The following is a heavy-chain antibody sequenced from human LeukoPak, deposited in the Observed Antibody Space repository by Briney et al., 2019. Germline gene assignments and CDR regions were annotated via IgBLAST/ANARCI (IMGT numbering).Heavy chain of an antibody. Sequence: GSSVKVSCKASGYTFTSYAMHWVRQAPGQRLEWMGWINAGNGNTKYSQKFQGRVTITRDTSASTAYMELSSLRSEDTAVYYCARWGFGELLSYFDYWGQGTLVTVSS. CDR1: GYTFTSYA. CDR2: INAGNGNT. D-gene: IGHD3-10*01. CDR3: ARWGFGELLSYFDY. J-gene: IGHJ4*02. V-gene: IGHV1-3*01.